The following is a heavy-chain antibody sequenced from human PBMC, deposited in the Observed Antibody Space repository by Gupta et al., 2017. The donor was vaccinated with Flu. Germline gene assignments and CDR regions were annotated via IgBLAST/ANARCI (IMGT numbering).Heavy chain of an antibody. Sequence: SNAMSWVRQAPGKGLEWVSSISASGTTKYYADAVKGRFSISRDNSNNMLYLQMNSLRAEDTAVYYCAKGSATIFGVVIMDYWGQGAQVTVSS. CDR3: AKGSATIFGVVIMDY. J-gene: IGHJ4*02. D-gene: IGHD3-3*01. CDR1: SNA. V-gene: IGHV3-23*01. CDR2: ISASGTTK.